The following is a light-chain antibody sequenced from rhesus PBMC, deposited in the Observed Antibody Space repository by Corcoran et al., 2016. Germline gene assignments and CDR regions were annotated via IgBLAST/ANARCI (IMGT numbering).Light chain of an antibody. CDR3: QQSYSYPRT. CDR1: QSFSNY. Sequence: DIQMTQSPSSLSASVGDRVTITCQASQSFSNYLNWYQQKPGKIPKLLIDRASSLQSGIPSRFSGSGSGTDFTLTISSLQPEDFATYYCQQSYSYPRTFGQGTKVEIK. V-gene: IGKV1S9*01. J-gene: IGKJ1*01. CDR2: RAS.